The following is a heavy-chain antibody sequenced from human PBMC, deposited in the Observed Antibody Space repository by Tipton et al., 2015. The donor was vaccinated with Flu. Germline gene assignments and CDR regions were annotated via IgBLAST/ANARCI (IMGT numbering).Heavy chain of an antibody. CDR1: DESFSGVY. CDR3: ARACGSGGNRWFDP. CDR2: ISHSGGA. Sequence: TLSLTCAVYDESFSGVYWAWIRQPPGKGLEWIGEISHSGGANYNPSLKSRVIMSLDMSRNEFSLKMISVTAADTAVYYCARACGSGGNRWFDPWGQGALVTVSS. V-gene: IGHV4-34*01. J-gene: IGHJ5*02. D-gene: IGHD2-15*01.